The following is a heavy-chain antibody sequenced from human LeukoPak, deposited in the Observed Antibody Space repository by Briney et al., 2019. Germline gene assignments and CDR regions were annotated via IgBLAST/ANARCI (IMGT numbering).Heavy chain of an antibody. J-gene: IGHJ4*02. CDR3: ARRSDYYDSSAYVY. Sequence: ASVRVSCKASGYTFTSYDINWVRQATGQGLEWMGWMNPNSGNTGYAQKFQGRVTLMRDTSIRTAYMELSSLRSEDTAVYYCARRSDYYDSSAYVYWGQGTLVTVSS. D-gene: IGHD3-22*01. CDR2: MNPNSGNT. V-gene: IGHV1-8*03. CDR1: GYTFTSYD.